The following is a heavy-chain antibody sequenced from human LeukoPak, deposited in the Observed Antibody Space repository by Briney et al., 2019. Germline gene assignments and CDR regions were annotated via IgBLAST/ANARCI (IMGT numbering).Heavy chain of an antibody. D-gene: IGHD6-19*01. V-gene: IGHV4-59*01. CDR1: GGSISSYY. CDR2: IYYSGST. J-gene: IGHJ4*02. Sequence: SETLSLTCTVSGGSISSYYWSWIRQPPGKGLEWIGYIYYSGSTNYNPSLKSRVTISVDTSKNQFSLKLSPVTAADTAVYYCARGDSSEGLDYWGQGTLVTVSS. CDR3: ARGDSSEGLDY.